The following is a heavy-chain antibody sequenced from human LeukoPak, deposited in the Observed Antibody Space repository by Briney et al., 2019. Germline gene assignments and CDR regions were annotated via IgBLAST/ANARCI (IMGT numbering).Heavy chain of an antibody. Sequence: SQTPSLTCTVSGGSISSGDYYWSWIRQPPGKGLEWIGYFYYSGSTYYNPSLKSRVTISVDTSKNQFSLKLSSVTAADTAVYYCARAVTGYSSSWYSYYYYMDVWGKGTTVTVSS. V-gene: IGHV4-30-4*08. CDR1: GGSISSGDYY. D-gene: IGHD6-13*01. J-gene: IGHJ6*03. CDR2: FYYSGST. CDR3: ARAVTGYSSSWYSYYYYMDV.